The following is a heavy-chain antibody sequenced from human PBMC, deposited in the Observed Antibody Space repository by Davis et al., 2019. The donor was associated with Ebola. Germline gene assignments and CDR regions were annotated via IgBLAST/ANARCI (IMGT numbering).Heavy chain of an antibody. CDR2: VIDSGIT. CDR3: ARDSGLGMDV. D-gene: IGHD3-10*01. J-gene: IGHJ6*02. CDR1: GGSFSGYY. V-gene: IGHV4-34*12. Sequence: MPSETLSLTCAVYGGSFSGYYWSWVRQSPGRELEWIGEVIDSGITNYNPSLKSRVTISVDTSKNQFSLKLSSVTAADTAVYYCARDSGLGMDVWGQGTTVTVSS.